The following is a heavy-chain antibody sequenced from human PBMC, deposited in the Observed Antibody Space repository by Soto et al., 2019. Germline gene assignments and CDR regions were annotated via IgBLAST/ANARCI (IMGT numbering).Heavy chain of an antibody. V-gene: IGHV4-39*01. CDR1: GGSISSSSYY. CDR3: ARTYYDFWSGYYGWFDP. D-gene: IGHD3-3*01. J-gene: IGHJ5*02. CDR2: IYYSGST. Sequence: SETLSLTCTVSGGSISSSSYYWGWIRQPPGKGLEWIGSIYYSGSTYYNPSLKSRVTISVDTSKNQFSLKLSSVTAADTAVYYCARTYYDFWSGYYGWFDPWGQGTMVT.